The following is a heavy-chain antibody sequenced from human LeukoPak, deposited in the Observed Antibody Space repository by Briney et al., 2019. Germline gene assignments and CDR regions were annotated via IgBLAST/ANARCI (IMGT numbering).Heavy chain of an antibody. CDR2: ISAYNGNT. V-gene: IGHV1-18*01. CDR3: ARRGTWFGPWPFDY. D-gene: IGHD3-10*01. Sequence: ASVKVSCKASGYTFTSYGISWVRQAPGQGLEWMGWISAYNGNTNYAQKLQGRVTMTRDTSTSTAYMELRSLRSDDTAVYYCARRGTWFGPWPFDYWGHGTLVTVSS. CDR1: GYTFTSYG. J-gene: IGHJ4*01.